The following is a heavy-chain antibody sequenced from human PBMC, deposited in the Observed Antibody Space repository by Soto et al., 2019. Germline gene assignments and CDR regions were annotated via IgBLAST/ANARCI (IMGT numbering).Heavy chain of an antibody. J-gene: IGHJ4*02. CDR3: AREGVGSTFFLGFLDY. CDR2: IRFDGSDI. V-gene: IGHV3-33*01. D-gene: IGHD3-10*01. Sequence: VAVIRFDGSDINYADSLMGRFTISRDNYKNTLYLQMNSLRFDDTAVYYCAREGVGSTFFLGFLDYCGQGTLVTVSS.